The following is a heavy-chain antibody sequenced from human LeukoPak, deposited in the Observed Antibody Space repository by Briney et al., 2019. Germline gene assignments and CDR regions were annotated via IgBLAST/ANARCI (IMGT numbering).Heavy chain of an antibody. CDR1: GGSISSYY. V-gene: IGHV4-59*01. D-gene: IGHD5-12*01. CDR2: IYYSGST. J-gene: IGHJ4*02. Sequence: SETLSLTCTVSGGSISSYYWSWIRQPPGKGLEWIGYIYYSGSTNYNPSLKSRVTISVDTSENQFSLKLSSVTAADTAVYYCARFGWLRSDWFDYWGQGTLVTVSS. CDR3: ARFGWLRSDWFDY.